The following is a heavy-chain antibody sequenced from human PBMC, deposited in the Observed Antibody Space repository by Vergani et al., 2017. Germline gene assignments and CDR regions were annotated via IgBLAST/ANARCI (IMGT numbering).Heavy chain of an antibody. J-gene: IGHJ6*02. V-gene: IGHV1-69*04. D-gene: IGHD6-13*01. CDR1: GYTFTSYG. CDR3: ATTASIAAAGPGKFYYYYGMDV. Sequence: QVQLVQSGAEVTKPGASVKVSCKASGYTFTSYGISWVRQAPGQGLEWMGRIIPILGIANYAQKFQGRVTITADKSTSTAYMELSSLRSEDTAVYYCATTASIAAAGPGKFYYYYGMDVWGQGTTVTVSS. CDR2: IIPILGIA.